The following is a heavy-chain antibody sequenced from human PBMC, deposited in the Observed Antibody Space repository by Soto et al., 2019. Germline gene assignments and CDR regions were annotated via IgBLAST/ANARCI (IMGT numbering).Heavy chain of an antibody. CDR2: ISGSAYST. Sequence: EVQLLESGGGLVQPGGSLRLSCAASGFTFSSYAMNWVRQAPGKGLEWVSTISGSAYSTYYADSVKGQFTNSRDNSKNTLYLQMNSLRAEDTAVYYCAKGIFDTSGSNFDYWGQGTLVTVSS. CDR1: GFTFSSYA. J-gene: IGHJ4*02. V-gene: IGHV3-23*01. D-gene: IGHD3-22*01. CDR3: AKGIFDTSGSNFDY.